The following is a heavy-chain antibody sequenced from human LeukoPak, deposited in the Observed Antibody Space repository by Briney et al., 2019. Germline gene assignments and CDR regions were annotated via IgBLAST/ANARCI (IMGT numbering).Heavy chain of an antibody. CDR3: ARDPSRIAAAERFDY. D-gene: IGHD6-13*01. Sequence: GGSLRLSCAASGFTFSSYSMNWVRQAPGKGLEWVSSISSSSSYIYYADSVKGRFTISRDNAKNSLYLQMNSLRAEDTAVYYCARDPSRIAAAERFDYWGEGTLVTVSS. J-gene: IGHJ4*02. CDR2: ISSSSSYI. CDR1: GFTFSSYS. V-gene: IGHV3-21*01.